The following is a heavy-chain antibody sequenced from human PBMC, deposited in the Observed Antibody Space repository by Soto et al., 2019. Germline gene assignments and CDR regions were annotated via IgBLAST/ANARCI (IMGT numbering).Heavy chain of an antibody. CDR1: GFTSGKYA. V-gene: IGHV3-23*01. CDR3: AKDEVAANGRADAFDI. CDR2: IGGGGEYT. D-gene: IGHD2-15*01. Sequence: EVQLLESGGGLVQPGGSLTLTCIVSGFTSGKYAMSWVRQAPGKGLEWVSEIGGGGEYTNYTDSVRGRFTMSRDNSKNTLYLHMSSLKVEDTAVYYCAKDEVAANGRADAFDIWGQGTVVTVSS. J-gene: IGHJ3*02.